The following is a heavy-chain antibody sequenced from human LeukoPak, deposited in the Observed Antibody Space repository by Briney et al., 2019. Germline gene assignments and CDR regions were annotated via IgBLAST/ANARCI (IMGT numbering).Heavy chain of an antibody. CDR3: AGDLGRQPDAFDI. V-gene: IGHV1-2*06. CDR1: GYTFTGYY. J-gene: IGHJ3*02. Sequence: ASVKVSCKASGYTFTGYYMHWVRQAPGQGLEWMGRINPNSGGTNYAQKFQGRVTMTRDTSISTAYMELSRLRSDDTAVYYCAGDLGRQPDAFDIWGQGTMVTVSS. D-gene: IGHD1-1*01. CDR2: INPNSGGT.